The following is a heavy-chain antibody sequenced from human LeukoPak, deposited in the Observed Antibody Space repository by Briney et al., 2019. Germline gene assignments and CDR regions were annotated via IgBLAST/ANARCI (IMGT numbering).Heavy chain of an antibody. J-gene: IGHJ3*02. CDR2: IYYSGST. D-gene: IGHD2-2*01. V-gene: IGHV4-59*01. CDR1: GGSFSGYY. Sequence: SETLSLTCAVYGGSFSGYYWSWIRQPPGKGLEWIGYIYYSGSTNYNPSLKSRVTISVDTSKNQFSLKLSSVTAADTAVYYCARDSSRGNAFDIWGQGTMVTVSS. CDR3: ARDSSRGNAFDI.